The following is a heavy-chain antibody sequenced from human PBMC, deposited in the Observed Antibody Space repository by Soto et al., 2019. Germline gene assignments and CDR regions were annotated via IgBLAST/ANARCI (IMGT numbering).Heavy chain of an antibody. D-gene: IGHD4-17*01. CDR2: IIPIFGTA. CDR3: ARDAHHLTVTTRIYYYYGMDV. CDR1: GGTFSSYA. V-gene: IGHV1-69*13. Sequence: ASVKISCKASGGTFSSYAISWVRQAPGQGLEWMGGIIPIFGTANYAQKFQGRVTITADESTSTAYMELSSLRSEDTAVYYCARDAHHLTVTTRIYYYYGMDVWGQGTTVTVSS. J-gene: IGHJ6*02.